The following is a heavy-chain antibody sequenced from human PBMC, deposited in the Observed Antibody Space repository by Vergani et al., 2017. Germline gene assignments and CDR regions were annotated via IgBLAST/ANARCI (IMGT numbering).Heavy chain of an antibody. CDR2: ISADNGYT. CDR1: GFTLARYG. J-gene: IGHJ4*02. D-gene: IGHD3-22*01. V-gene: IGHV1-18*01. CDR3: ARRRYDSTGYYVLDY. Sequence: QIQLMQSGAEVKKPGASVKVSCKVSGFTLARYGITWVRQAPGQALEWMGRISADNGYTNYARNLQGRVTMTTDTSTDTAYMELRSLRSDDTAVYYCARRRYDSTGYYVLDYWGQGTLVTVS.